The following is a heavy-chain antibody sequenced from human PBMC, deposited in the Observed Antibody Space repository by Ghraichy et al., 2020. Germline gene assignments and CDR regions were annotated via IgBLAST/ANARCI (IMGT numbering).Heavy chain of an antibody. Sequence: LSLTCAASGFTFSSYSMNWVRQAPGKGLEWVSSISSSSSYIYYADSVKGRFTISRDNAKNSLYLQMNSLRAEDTAVYYCARVQAPDYWGQGTLVTVSS. J-gene: IGHJ4*02. CDR2: ISSSSSYI. CDR1: GFTFSSYS. V-gene: IGHV3-21*01. CDR3: ARVQAPDY.